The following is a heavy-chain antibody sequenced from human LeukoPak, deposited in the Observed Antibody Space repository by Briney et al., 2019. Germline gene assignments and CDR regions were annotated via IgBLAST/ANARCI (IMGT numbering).Heavy chain of an antibody. Sequence: GESLKISCSTSGYRYTSYWIDWVRQMPGKGLEYMGGIYPGDSDTRYSPSFQGQVTISADKSISTAYLQWSSLKASDTAMYYCARHSTRYYYYGMDVCGQGTMVTVSS. V-gene: IGHV5-51*01. D-gene: IGHD5/OR15-5a*01. J-gene: IGHJ6*02. CDR3: ARHSTRYYYYGMDV. CDR2: IYPGDSDT. CDR1: GYRYTSYW.